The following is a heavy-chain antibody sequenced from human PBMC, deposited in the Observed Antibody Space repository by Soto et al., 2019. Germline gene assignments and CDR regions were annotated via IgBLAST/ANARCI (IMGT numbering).Heavy chain of an antibody. J-gene: IGHJ4*02. CDR2: IRPDGSEK. V-gene: IGHV3-7*01. CDR3: ASNSDYRFDF. CDR1: GFTFSSYW. D-gene: IGHD5-12*01. Sequence: PGGSLRLSCAAAGFTFSSYWMAWVRQAPGKGLEWVANIRPDGSEKFYVASVKGRFSISRDNAKNSLYLQMNSLRAEDTAVYYCASNSDYRFDFWGQGA.